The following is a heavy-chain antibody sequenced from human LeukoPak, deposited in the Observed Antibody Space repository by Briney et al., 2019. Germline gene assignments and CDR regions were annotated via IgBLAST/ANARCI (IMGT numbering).Heavy chain of an antibody. CDR3: ARDRAKAAFDI. CDR1: GFTFSSYE. V-gene: IGHV3-48*03. CDR2: ISSSGSTI. Sequence: PGGSLRLSCAASGFTFSSYEMNWVRQAPGKGLEWVSYISSSGSTIYYADSVKGRFTISRDNAKNSLYLQMNSLRAEDTAVYYCARDRAKAAFDIWGQGTMVTVSS. J-gene: IGHJ3*02.